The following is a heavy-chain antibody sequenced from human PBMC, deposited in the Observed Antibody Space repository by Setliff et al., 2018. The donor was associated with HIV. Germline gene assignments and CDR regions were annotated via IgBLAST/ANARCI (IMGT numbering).Heavy chain of an antibody. CDR2: ISGSGGST. D-gene: IGHD5-12*01. J-gene: IGHJ4*02. V-gene: IGHV3-23*01. CDR3: AKVPVEMATITLLFFDY. Sequence: GESLKISCAASGFTFSSYAMSWVRQAPGKGLEWVSAISGSGGSTYYADSVKGRFTISRDNSKNTLYLQMNSLRAEDTAVYYCAKVPVEMATITLLFFDYWGQGTLVTVSS. CDR1: GFTFSSYA.